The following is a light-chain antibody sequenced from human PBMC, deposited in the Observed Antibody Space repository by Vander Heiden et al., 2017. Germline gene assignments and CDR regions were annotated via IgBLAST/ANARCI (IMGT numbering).Light chain of an antibody. V-gene: IGKV3-11*01. CDR3: QQRSNWPGIT. CDR1: QSVSSY. Sequence: EIVLTQSPATLSLSPGERATLSCRASQSVSSYLAWYQQKPGQAPRLLIYDASNRATGIPARFSGSGYGTDFTLTISSREPEDFAVYYCQQRSNWPGITFGGGTKVEIK. CDR2: DAS. J-gene: IGKJ4*01.